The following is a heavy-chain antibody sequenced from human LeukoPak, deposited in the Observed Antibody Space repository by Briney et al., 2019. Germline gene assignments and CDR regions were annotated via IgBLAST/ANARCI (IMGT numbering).Heavy chain of an antibody. J-gene: IGHJ6*02. Sequence: PSGGSTSYAQKFQGRVTMTRDTSTSTVYMELSSLRSEDTAVYYCARVGGCSGGSCYNGMDVWGQGTTVTVSS. CDR3: ARVGGCSGGSCYNGMDV. V-gene: IGHV1-46*01. D-gene: IGHD2-15*01. CDR2: PSGGST.